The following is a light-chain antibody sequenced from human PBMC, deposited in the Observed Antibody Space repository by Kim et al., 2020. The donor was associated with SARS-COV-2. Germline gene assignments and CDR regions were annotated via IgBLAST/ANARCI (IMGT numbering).Light chain of an antibody. CDR2: YDT. V-gene: IGLV3-21*04. CDR1: NIGSRS. J-gene: IGLJ2*01. CDR3: QVWDSSSAVV. Sequence: APGKTARITCGGNNIGSRSVHWNQQKPGQAPVLVIYYDTDRPSGIPERFSGSNSGNTATLTISRVEAGDEADYYCQVWDSSSAVVFGGGTQLTVL.